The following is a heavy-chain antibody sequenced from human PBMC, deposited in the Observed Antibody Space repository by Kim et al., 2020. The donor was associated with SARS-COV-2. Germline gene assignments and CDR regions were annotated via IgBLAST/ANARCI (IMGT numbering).Heavy chain of an antibody. V-gene: IGHV4-39*01. CDR2: IYYSGST. CDR3: ARQTYDYVWESYYEFDY. D-gene: IGHD3-16*01. J-gene: IGHJ4*02. CDR1: GGSIRNSNYY. Sequence: SETLSLTCTVSGGSIRNSNYYWGWIRQPPGKGLEWIGSIYYSGSTYYNPSLKSRVTISVDTSKNQFSLRLSSVTAADTAVYYCARQTYDYVWESYYEFDYWGQGTLVTVSS.